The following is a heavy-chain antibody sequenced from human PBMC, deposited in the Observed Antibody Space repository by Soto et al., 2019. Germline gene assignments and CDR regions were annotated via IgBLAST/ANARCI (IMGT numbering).Heavy chain of an antibody. J-gene: IGHJ5*02. CDR1: GFTFSSYA. CDR2: ISYDGSNK. Sequence: GGSLSLSCAASGFTFSSYAMHWVRQAPGKGLEWVAVISYDGSNKYYADSVKGRFTISRDNSKNTLYLQMNSLRAEDTAVYYCARLNPRYYDSSGQSTSWGQGTLVTVSS. D-gene: IGHD3-22*01. V-gene: IGHV3-30-3*01. CDR3: ARLNPRYYDSSGQSTS.